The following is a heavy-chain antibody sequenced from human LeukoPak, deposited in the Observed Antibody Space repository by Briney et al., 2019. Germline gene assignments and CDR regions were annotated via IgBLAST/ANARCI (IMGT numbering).Heavy chain of an antibody. J-gene: IGHJ4*02. D-gene: IGHD3-10*01. CDR2: INHSGST. V-gene: IGHV4-34*01. CDR3: ARARRLHYYGSGSPGFDY. Sequence: SETLSLTCAVYGGSFSGYYWSWIRQPPGKGLEWIGEINHSGSTNYNPSLKSRVTISVDTSKNQSSLKLSSVTAADTAVYYCARARRLHYYGSGSPGFDYWGQGTLVTVSS. CDR1: GGSFSGYY.